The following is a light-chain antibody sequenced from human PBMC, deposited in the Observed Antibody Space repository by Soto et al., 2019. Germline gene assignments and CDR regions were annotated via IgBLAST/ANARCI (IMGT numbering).Light chain of an antibody. CDR2: EVT. J-gene: IGLJ1*01. Sequence: SALTQPASVSWSPGQSITISCTVTSSDVGGFRYVSWYQQHPRKAPKLIIYEVTNRPSGVSNRFSGSKSGNTASLTISGLQAEDEADYYCSSYTSGANPYVFGSGTKVTVL. CDR1: SSDVGGFRY. V-gene: IGLV2-14*01. CDR3: SSYTSGANPYV.